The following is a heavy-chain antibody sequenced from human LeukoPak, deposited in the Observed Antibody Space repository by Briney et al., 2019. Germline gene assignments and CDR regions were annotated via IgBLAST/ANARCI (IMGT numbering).Heavy chain of an antibody. CDR3: ARYPGPRYSGSPYYFDY. J-gene: IGHJ4*02. CDR2: IYYSGST. V-gene: IGHV4-59*08. Sequence: SETLSLTCTVPGGSLSSYYWSWIRQPPGKGLEWIGYIYYSGSTTYNPSLRSRVTISVDTSKNQFSLKLSSVTAADTAVYYCARYPGPRYSGSPYYFDYWGQGTLVSVSS. CDR1: GGSLSSYY. D-gene: IGHD1-26*01.